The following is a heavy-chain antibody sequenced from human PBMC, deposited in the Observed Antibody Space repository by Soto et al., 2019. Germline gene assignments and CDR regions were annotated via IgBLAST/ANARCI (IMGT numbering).Heavy chain of an antibody. Sequence: QVQLVQSGAEVKKPGSSVKVSCKASGGTFSSYTISWVRQAPGQGLEWMGRIIPILGIANYAQKFQGRVTITADKSTSTAYMELSSLRSEDTAGYYCASVTTVTTWFDPWGQGTLVTVSS. CDR2: IIPILGIA. J-gene: IGHJ5*02. D-gene: IGHD4-17*01. CDR1: GGTFSSYT. V-gene: IGHV1-69*02. CDR3: ASVTTVTTWFDP.